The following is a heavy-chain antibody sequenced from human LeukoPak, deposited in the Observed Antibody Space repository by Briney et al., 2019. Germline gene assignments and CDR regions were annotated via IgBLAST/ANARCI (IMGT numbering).Heavy chain of an antibody. Sequence: GGSLRLSCAASGFTFSSYAMSWVRQAPGKGLEWVSAISGSGGSTYYADPVKGRFTISRDNSKNTLYLQMNRLRAEGTAVYYCARGRDIVVVVAAEGGDYFDYWGQGTLVTVSS. J-gene: IGHJ4*02. V-gene: IGHV3-23*01. D-gene: IGHD2-15*01. CDR2: ISGSGGST. CDR1: GFTFSSYA. CDR3: ARGRDIVVVVAAEGGDYFDY.